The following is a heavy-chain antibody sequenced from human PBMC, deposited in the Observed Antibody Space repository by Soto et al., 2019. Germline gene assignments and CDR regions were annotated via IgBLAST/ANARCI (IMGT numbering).Heavy chain of an antibody. CDR2: IYYSGST. D-gene: IGHD6-19*01. Sequence: SETLSLTCTFRGSSIRSYYWSWILQTPGKGLEWIGYIYYSGSTNYNPSHKSQINKTVDKYKNQISLKLSAITAADTAVYYCARHSPGYSSGWYEADFDYWGQGTLVTVS. V-gene: IGHV4-59*08. CDR1: GSSIRSYY. CDR3: ARHSPGYSSGWYEADFDY. J-gene: IGHJ4*02.